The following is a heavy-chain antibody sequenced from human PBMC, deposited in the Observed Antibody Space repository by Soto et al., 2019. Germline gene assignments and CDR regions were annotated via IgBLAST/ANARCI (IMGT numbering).Heavy chain of an antibody. J-gene: IGHJ5*02. CDR3: AKDLIVVIPAAPSWFDP. D-gene: IGHD2-2*01. CDR2: ISYDGSNK. CDR1: GFTFGSSG. V-gene: IGHV3-30*18. Sequence: GGSLRLSCAASGFTFGSSGMHWVRQAPGKGLEWVALISYDGSNKYYTDSVKGRFTISRDNSKNTLYLQMNSLRTEDTAVYYCAKDLIVVIPAAPSWFDPWGQGTLVTVSS.